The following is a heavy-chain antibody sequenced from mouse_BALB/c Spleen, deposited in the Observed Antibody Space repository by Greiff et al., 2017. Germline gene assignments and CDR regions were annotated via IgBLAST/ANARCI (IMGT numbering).Heavy chain of an antibody. V-gene: IGHV5-6-5*01. CDR3: ARGVYGAY. CDR2: ISSGGST. Sequence: EVHLVESGGGLVKPGGSLKLSCAASGFTFSSYAMSWVRQTPEKRLEWVASISSGGSTYYPDSVKGRFTISRDNARNILYLQMSSLRSEDTAMYYCARGVYGAYWGQGTLVTVSA. D-gene: IGHD1-1*02. CDR1: GFTFSSYA. J-gene: IGHJ3*01.